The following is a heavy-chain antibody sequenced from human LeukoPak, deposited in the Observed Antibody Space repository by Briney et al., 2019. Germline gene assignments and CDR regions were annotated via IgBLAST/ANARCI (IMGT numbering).Heavy chain of an antibody. D-gene: IGHD2-2*01. CDR3: ARERWDIVVVPAAPSAMDV. CDR1: GFTFSDYY. V-gene: IGHV3-11*05. CDR2: ISSSSSYT. Sequence: KPGGSLRLSCAASGFTFSDYYMTWIRQAPGKGLQWVSYISSSSSYTKYADSVRGRFTTSRGNAKNSLYLQMNSLRAEDTAVYYCARERWDIVVVPAAPSAMDVWGQGTTVTVSS. J-gene: IGHJ6*02.